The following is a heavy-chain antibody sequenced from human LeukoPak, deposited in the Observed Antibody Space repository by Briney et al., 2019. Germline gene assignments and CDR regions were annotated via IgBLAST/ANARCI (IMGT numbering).Heavy chain of an antibody. V-gene: IGHV3-30-3*01. D-gene: IGHD2-15*01. CDR2: ISDDGNNK. Sequence: PGGSLRLSCAASGFSFNIYAMHWVRQAPGKGLEWVAVISDDGNNKYYGDSVKGRFTICRDNSKNTLFLQLNSLRVEDTAVYYCARSGKDYWGQGTLVTVSS. CDR3: ARSGKDY. J-gene: IGHJ4*02. CDR1: GFSFNIYA.